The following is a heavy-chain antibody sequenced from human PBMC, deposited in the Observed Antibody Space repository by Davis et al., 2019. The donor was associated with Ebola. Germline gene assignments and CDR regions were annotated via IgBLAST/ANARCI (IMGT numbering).Heavy chain of an antibody. D-gene: IGHD1-26*01. CDR2: IIPILGIA. CDR1: GGTFSSYA. Sequence: SVKVSCKASGGTFSSYAISWVRQAPGQGLEWMGRIIPILGIANYAQKFQGRVTITADESTSTAYMELRSLRSDDTAVYYCARDTKYSGSYYRHFDYWGQGTLVTVSS. J-gene: IGHJ4*02. V-gene: IGHV1-69*04. CDR3: ARDTKYSGSYYRHFDY.